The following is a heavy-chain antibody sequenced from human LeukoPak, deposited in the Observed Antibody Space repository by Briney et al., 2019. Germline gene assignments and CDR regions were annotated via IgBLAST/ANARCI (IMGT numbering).Heavy chain of an antibody. CDR2: IYPGDSDT. CDR1: GYSFTSYW. V-gene: IGHV5-51*01. J-gene: IGHJ6*03. Sequence: GESLKISCKGSGYSFTSYWIGWVRQMPGKGLEWMGIIYPGDSDTRYSPSFQGQVTISADKSISTAYLQWSSLKASDTAMYYCARLGYSPAGACYYYMDVWGKGTTVTVSS. D-gene: IGHD6-13*01. CDR3: ARLGYSPAGACYYYMDV.